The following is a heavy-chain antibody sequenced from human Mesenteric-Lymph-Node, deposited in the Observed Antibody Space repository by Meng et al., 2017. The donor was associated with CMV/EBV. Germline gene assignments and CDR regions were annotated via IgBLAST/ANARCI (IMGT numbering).Heavy chain of an antibody. CDR1: GGTLSSFG. CDR2: INPIFGTT. J-gene: IGHJ5*01. Sequence: SGGTLSSFGLSWVRQAPGQGLEWVGGINPIFGTTNYAQQFQGRVIITADESTSTAYMELSSLRFEDTAVYYCAKEGILSRYSSSFYDSWGQGTLVTVSS. V-gene: IGHV1-69*01. D-gene: IGHD6-13*01. CDR3: AKEGILSRYSSSFYDS.